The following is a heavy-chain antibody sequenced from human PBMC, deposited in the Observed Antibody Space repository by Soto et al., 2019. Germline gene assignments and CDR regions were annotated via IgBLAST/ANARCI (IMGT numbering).Heavy chain of an antibody. CDR3: AGSAIAATKDHPGAFDI. Sequence: ASVKVSWKGCGYTFTGYYMHWVRQAPGQRVEWMGWINPNSGGTNYAQKFQGWVTMTRDTSISTAYMELSRLRSDDTAVYYCAGSAIAATKDHPGAFDIWGQGTMVTVSS. CDR1: GYTFTGYY. J-gene: IGHJ3*02. D-gene: IGHD6-13*01. CDR2: INPNSGGT. V-gene: IGHV1-2*04.